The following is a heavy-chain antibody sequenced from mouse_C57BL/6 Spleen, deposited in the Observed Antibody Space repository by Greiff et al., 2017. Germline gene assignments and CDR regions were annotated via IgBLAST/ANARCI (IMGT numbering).Heavy chain of an antibody. Sequence: VQLQQSGPELVKPGASVKISCKASGYAFSSSWLNWVKQRPGKGLEWIGRIYPGDGDTNYNGKFKGKATLTADKSTSTAYMQLSSLTSEDSAFYVCARGYYYDMDYWGQGTSVTVSS. D-gene: IGHD1-2*01. J-gene: IGHJ4*01. CDR1: GYAFSSSW. CDR2: IYPGDGDT. CDR3: ARGYYYDMDY. V-gene: IGHV1-82*01.